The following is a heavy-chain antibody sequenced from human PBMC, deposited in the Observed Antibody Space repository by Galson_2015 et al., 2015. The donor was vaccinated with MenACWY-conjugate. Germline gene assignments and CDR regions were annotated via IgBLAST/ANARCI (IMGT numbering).Heavy chain of an antibody. CDR3: TTSVVVAANFDY. V-gene: IGHV3-15*07. CDR2: IQSRTDGGTA. D-gene: IGHD2-15*01. CDR1: GFTFRNAW. Sequence: LRLSCAASGFTFRNAWMNWVRQAPGKGLEWVGRIQSRTDGGTAEYAPPVTGRFTISRDDSKNTLYLQMNRLKDEDTAVYYCTTSVVVAANFDYWGQGTLVTVSS. J-gene: IGHJ4*01.